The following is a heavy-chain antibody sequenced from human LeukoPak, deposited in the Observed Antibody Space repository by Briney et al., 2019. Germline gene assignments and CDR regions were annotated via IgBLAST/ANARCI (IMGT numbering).Heavy chain of an antibody. V-gene: IGHV5-51*01. CDR2: IYPGDSDT. D-gene: IGHD6-13*01. J-gene: IGHJ6*03. Sequence: GEPLKISCKGSGYTFTSFWIGWVRQMPGKGLEWMGIIYPGDSDTIYSPSFQGQVTISADKSISTAYLQWNSLKASDTAIYYCARRSSSWYRGNFYYYMDVWGKGTTVTVSS. CDR1: GYTFTSFW. CDR3: ARRSSSWYRGNFYYYMDV.